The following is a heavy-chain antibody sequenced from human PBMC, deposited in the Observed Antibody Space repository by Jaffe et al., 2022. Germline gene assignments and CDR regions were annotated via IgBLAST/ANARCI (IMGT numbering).Heavy chain of an antibody. D-gene: IGHD5-12*01. V-gene: IGHV1-69*08. CDR2: IIPILGIA. CDR1: GGTFSSYT. Sequence: QVQLVQSGAEVKKPGSSVKVSCKASGGTFSSYTISWVRQAPGQGLEWMGRIIPILGIANYAQKFQGRVTITADKSTSTAYMELSSLRSEDTAVYYCARDGGYSGYGRPDYWGQGTLVTVSS. CDR3: ARDGGYSGYGRPDY. J-gene: IGHJ4*02.